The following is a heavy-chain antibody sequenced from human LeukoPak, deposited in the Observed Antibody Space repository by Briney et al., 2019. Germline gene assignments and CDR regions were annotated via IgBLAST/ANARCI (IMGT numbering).Heavy chain of an antibody. CDR3: ARDADEVDTFDI. V-gene: IGHV6-1*01. CDR1: GGSVSSNSAA. Sequence: SQTLSLTCAISGGSVSSNSAAWNWIRQSPSRGLEWLGRTYYRSKWHNDYSVSVKSRITINPDTSKNQFSLQLNSVTPEDTAIYYCARDADEVDTFDIWGQGTMVTVSS. J-gene: IGHJ3*02. CDR2: TYYRSKWHN.